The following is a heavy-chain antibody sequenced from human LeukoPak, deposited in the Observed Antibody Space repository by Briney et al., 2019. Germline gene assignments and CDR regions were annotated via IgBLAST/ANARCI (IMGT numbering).Heavy chain of an antibody. D-gene: IGHD2-2*01. CDR3: ARLHCSSTSCRGWFDP. V-gene: IGHV5-51*01. Sequence: GESLKISCKGSGYSFTNFWIAWVRQMPGKGLEWMGIIYPGDSDTRYSPSFQGQVTISADKSISTAYLQWSSLKASDTAMYYCARLHCSSTSCRGWFDPWGQGTLVTVSS. CDR2: IYPGDSDT. J-gene: IGHJ5*02. CDR1: GYSFTNFW.